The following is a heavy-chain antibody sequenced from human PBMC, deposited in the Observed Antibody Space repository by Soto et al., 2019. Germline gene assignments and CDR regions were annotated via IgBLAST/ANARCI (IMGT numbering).Heavy chain of an antibody. J-gene: IGHJ4*02. Sequence: QVQLQESGPGLVKPSETLSLTCTVSGGSVSSSSYYWTWLRQPPGKRLEWIGYIYFSGTTEYNPYLKGRVAISFDTSKNQFSLKLSSVIAADTAVYYCAREGKRVSMVRGFDSWGQGTLVTVSS. D-gene: IGHD3-10*01. CDR1: GGSVSSSSYY. V-gene: IGHV4-61*01. CDR3: AREGKRVSMVRGFDS. CDR2: IYFSGTT.